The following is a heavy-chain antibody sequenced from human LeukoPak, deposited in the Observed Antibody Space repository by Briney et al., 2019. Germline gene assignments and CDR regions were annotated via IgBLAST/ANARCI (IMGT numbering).Heavy chain of an antibody. J-gene: IGHJ4*02. Sequence: PSETLSLTCTVSGYSTSSGYYWGWIRQLPGKGLEWIGSIYHSGSTYYNPSLKSRVTISVDTSKNKFSLKLSSVTAADTAVYYCARARREMVDYWGQGTLVTVSS. CDR2: IYHSGST. CDR3: ARARREMVDY. CDR1: GYSTSSGYY. D-gene: IGHD5-24*01. V-gene: IGHV4-38-2*02.